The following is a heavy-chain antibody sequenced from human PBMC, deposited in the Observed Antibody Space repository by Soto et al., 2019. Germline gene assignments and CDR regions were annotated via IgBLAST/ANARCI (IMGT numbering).Heavy chain of an antibody. V-gene: IGHV4-31*03. D-gene: IGHD3-16*01. Sequence: PSETLSLTCTVSGGSISSGGYYWSWIRQHPGKGLEWIGYIYYSGSTYYNQSLKSRVTISVDTSKNQFSLKLSSVTAADTAVYYCARDRVMLTFGGASEEWGIDSWGQGTLVTVSS. J-gene: IGHJ4*02. CDR2: IYYSGST. CDR3: ARDRVMLTFGGASEEWGIDS. CDR1: GGSISSGGYY.